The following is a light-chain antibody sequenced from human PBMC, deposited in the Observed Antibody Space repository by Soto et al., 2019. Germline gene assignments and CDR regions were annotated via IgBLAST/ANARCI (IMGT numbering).Light chain of an antibody. CDR2: AAS. CDR1: QGISSY. Sequence: DIQLTQSPSFLSASVGDRVTITCRASQGISSYLAWYQQKPGKAPKLLIYAASTLQSGVPSRFSGSGSGTEFTLTISSLQPEDFATYYCQQYSSYPWTFGQGTKVEIK. J-gene: IGKJ1*01. CDR3: QQYSSYPWT. V-gene: IGKV1-9*01.